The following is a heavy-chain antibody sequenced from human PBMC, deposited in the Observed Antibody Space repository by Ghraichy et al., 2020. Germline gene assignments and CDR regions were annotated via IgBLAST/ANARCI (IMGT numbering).Heavy chain of an antibody. CDR1: GFTFSSDS. CDR2: ISSSSSSS. V-gene: IGHV3-48*01. CDR3: ARVGGSGSYYIGFDY. Sequence: GGSLRLSCAASGFTFSSDSMNWVRQAPGKGLEWVSYISSSSSSSYYADAVKGRFTITRENAKNSLYLQMNSMSAEDTAVYYCARVGGSGSYYIGFDYSGQGTLFTVSS. D-gene: IGHD3-10*01. J-gene: IGHJ4*02.